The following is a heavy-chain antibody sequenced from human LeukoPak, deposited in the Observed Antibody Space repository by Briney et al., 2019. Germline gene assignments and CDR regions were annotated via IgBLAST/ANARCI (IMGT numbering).Heavy chain of an antibody. J-gene: IGHJ5*02. V-gene: IGHV1-18*01. CDR3: ARTSQWELGYWFDP. CDR1: GYTFTSYG. CDR2: ISAYNGNT. D-gene: IGHD1-26*01. Sequence: RGASVKVSCKASGYTFTSYGISWVRQAPGQGLEWMGWISAYNGNTNYAQKLQGRVTMTTDTSTSTAYMELRSLRSEDTAVYYCARTSQWELGYWFDPWGQGTLVTVSS.